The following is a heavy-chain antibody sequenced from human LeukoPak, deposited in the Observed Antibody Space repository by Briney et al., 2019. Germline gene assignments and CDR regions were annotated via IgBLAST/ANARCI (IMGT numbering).Heavy chain of an antibody. Sequence: SETLSLTCAVYGGSFSGYYWSWIRQPPGTGLEWIGEINHSGSTNYNPSLKSRVTISVDTSKNQFSLKLSSVTAADTAVYYCARGFYYYGSGSYYQRYYYYYMDVWGKGTTVTVSS. J-gene: IGHJ6*03. CDR2: INHSGST. CDR3: ARGFYYYGSGSYYQRYYYYYMDV. D-gene: IGHD3-10*01. V-gene: IGHV4-34*01. CDR1: GGSFSGYY.